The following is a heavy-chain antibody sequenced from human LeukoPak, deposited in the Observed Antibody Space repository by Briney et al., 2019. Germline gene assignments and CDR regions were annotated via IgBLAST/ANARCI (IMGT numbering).Heavy chain of an antibody. J-gene: IGHJ4*02. V-gene: IGHV3-23*01. Sequence: GGSLRLSCAASGFTFSSYAMSWVRQAPGKGLEWVSAISGSGGSTYYEDSVKGRFTISRDNSKNTLYLQMNSLRAEDTAVYYCAKAPFGELWYFDYWGQGTLVTVSS. CDR2: ISGSGGST. CDR3: AKAPFGELWYFDY. D-gene: IGHD3-10*01. CDR1: GFTFSSYA.